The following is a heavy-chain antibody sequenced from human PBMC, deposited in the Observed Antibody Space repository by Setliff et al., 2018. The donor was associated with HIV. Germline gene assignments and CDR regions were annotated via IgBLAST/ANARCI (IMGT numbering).Heavy chain of an antibody. CDR1: GYSFTDYY. J-gene: IGHJ4*02. Sequence: ASVKVSCKASGYSFTDYYMHWVKQAPGKGLEWMGRVDPEDDEERYVEKFRGRVTITADTSRKTVYMKLSGLKSDDTAVYYCAIWRGYDYYTSGSSPYSFDYWGQGTLVTVS. V-gene: IGHV1-69-2*01. CDR2: VDPEDDEE. CDR3: AIWRGYDYYTSGSSPYSFDY. D-gene: IGHD3-10*01.